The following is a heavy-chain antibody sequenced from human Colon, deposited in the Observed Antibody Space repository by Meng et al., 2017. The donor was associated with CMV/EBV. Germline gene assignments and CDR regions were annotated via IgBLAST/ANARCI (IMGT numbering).Heavy chain of an antibody. Sequence: GESLKISCAASGFTLSFYTINWLRQAPGKGLELVSSISSSGAYIYIADSLKGRFTISRDNAKNSVYLQMNSLRAEDTAVYYCGRDPGLPNGIHVWGQGTTVTVSS. CDR3: GRDPGLPNGIHV. CDR1: GFTLSFYT. CDR2: ISSSGAYI. D-gene: IGHD1-1*01. V-gene: IGHV3-21*04. J-gene: IGHJ6*02.